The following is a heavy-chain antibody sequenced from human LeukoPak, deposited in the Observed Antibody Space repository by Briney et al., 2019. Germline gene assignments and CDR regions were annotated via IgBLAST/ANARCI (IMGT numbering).Heavy chain of an antibody. CDR2: IYYSGST. V-gene: IGHV4-39*01. CDR3: ARRGGGEHLHFDY. CDR1: GVSISSGGYY. D-gene: IGHD3-16*01. J-gene: IGHJ4*02. Sequence: RPSETLSLTCTVSGVSISSGGYYWGWIRQPPGKGLEWIGSIYYSGSTYYNPSLKSRVTISVDTSKNQFSLKLSSVTAADTAVYYYARRGGGEHLHFDYWGQGTLVTVSS.